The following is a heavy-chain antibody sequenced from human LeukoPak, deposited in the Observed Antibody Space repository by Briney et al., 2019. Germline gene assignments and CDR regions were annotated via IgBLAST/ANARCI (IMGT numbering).Heavy chain of an antibody. J-gene: IGHJ4*02. CDR3: ARGSYVSCGGDCYFPYYFDY. CDR1: GFTFSSYS. Sequence: PGGSLRLSCAASGFTFSSYSMNWVRQAPGKGLEWVSSISSSSSYIYYADSEKGRFTISRDNAKNSLYLQMNSLRAEDTAVYYCARGSYVSCGGDCYFPYYFDYWGQGTLVTVSS. V-gene: IGHV3-21*01. D-gene: IGHD2-21*01. CDR2: ISSSSSYI.